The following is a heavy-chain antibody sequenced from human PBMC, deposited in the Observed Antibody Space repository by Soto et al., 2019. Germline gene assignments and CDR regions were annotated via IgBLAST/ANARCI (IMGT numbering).Heavy chain of an antibody. Sequence: GASVKVSCKASGYTFTGYYMHWVRQAPGQGLEWMGWINPNSGGTNYAQKFQGRVTMTRDTSISTAYMELSRLRSDDTAVYYCARDSEGGKTLWGDYYYGMDVWGQGTTVTVSS. CDR2: INPNSGGT. D-gene: IGHD2-21*01. CDR1: GYTFTGYY. CDR3: ARDSEGGKTLWGDYYYGMDV. J-gene: IGHJ6*02. V-gene: IGHV1-2*02.